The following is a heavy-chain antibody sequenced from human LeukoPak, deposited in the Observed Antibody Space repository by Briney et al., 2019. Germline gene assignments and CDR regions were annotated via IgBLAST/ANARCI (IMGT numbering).Heavy chain of an antibody. CDR1: GYTFTSYD. V-gene: IGHV1-8*01. Sequence: ASVKVSCKASGYTFTSYDNNWVRQATGQGLEWMGWMNPNSGNTGYAQKFQGRVTMTRNTSISTAHMELSSLRSEDTAVYYCARGRIAVAGGWFDPRGQGTLVTVSS. D-gene: IGHD6-19*01. J-gene: IGHJ5*02. CDR2: MNPNSGNT. CDR3: ARGRIAVAGGWFDP.